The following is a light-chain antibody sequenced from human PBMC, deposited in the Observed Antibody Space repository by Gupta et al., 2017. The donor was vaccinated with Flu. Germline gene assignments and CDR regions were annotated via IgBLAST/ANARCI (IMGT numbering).Light chain of an antibody. CDR2: DAS. V-gene: IGKV3-11*01. CDR3: QHRGYWPPLT. J-gene: IGKJ5*01. CDR1: QSVRSY. Sequence: ATLSLSPGERATLSCRASQSVRSYLAWYQQKPGQAPRLLIYDASNRYTGIPARFSGSGSGTDFTLTISSREPEDFAVYYCQHRGYWPPLTFGQGTQMEIK.